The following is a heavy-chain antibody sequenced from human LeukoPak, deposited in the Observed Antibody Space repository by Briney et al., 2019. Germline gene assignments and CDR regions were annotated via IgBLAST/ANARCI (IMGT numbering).Heavy chain of an antibody. CDR3: ARDWAGGWRWFDP. J-gene: IGHJ5*02. CDR1: GFTFTKFW. V-gene: IGHV3-7*01. CDR2: IKQDGSEK. D-gene: IGHD6-19*01. Sequence: PGGSLRLSCAASGFTFTKFWMSWVRQAPGKGLEWVANIKQDGSEKYYVDSVKGRFTISRDNAKNSLYLQMNSLRAEDTAVYYCARDWAGGWRWFDPWGQGTLVTVSS.